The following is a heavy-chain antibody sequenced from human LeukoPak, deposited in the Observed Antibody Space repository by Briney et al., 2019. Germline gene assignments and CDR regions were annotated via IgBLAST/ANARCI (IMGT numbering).Heavy chain of an antibody. J-gene: IGHJ3*02. CDR3: ALPLEYSSPRPDFGI. D-gene: IGHD6-6*01. V-gene: IGHV3-11*04. CDR1: GFTFSDYY. CDR2: ISSSGSTI. Sequence: GGSLRLSCAASGFTFSDYYMSWIRQAPGKGLEWVSYISSSGSTIYYADSVKGRFTISRDNAKNSLYLQMNSLRAEDTAVYYCALPLEYSSPRPDFGIWGQGTMVTVSS.